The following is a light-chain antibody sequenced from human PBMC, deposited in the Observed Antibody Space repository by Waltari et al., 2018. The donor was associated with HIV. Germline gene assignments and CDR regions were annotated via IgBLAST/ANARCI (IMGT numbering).Light chain of an antibody. Sequence: QSALTQAASVSGSPGQSITISCTGSSSDIGAYNYVSWYQQHPDKVPKLVIYEVSNRPSVISNRFSGAKSGNTAALTISGLQADDEASYYCSSYTASSTLDVVFGGGTRLTVL. CDR1: SSDIGAYNY. CDR3: SSYTASSTLDVV. J-gene: IGLJ2*01. V-gene: IGLV2-14*03. CDR2: EVS.